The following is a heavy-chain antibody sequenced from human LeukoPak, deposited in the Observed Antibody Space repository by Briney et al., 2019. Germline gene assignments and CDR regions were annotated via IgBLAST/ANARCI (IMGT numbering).Heavy chain of an antibody. CDR2: IKEDGSEK. CDR1: GFTFSNYW. CDR3: ASGRQLGY. V-gene: IGHV3-7*01. Sequence: GGSLRLSCAASGFTFSNYWMSWIRQAPGKGLVWVANIKEDGSEKYYVDSVKGRFTISRDNARNSLYLQMNSLRAEDTAVYYCASGRQLGYWGQGTLVTVSS. J-gene: IGHJ4*02. D-gene: IGHD6-13*01.